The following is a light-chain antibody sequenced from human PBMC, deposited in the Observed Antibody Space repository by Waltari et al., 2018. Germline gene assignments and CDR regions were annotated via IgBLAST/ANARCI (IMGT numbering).Light chain of an antibody. V-gene: IGKV3-20*01. CDR2: GAS. CDR1: QRVGRT. Sequence: ELVLTQSPGTLSLSPGERDNLSCSASQRVGRTLAWYQQKPGQAPRLLIYGASRRATDIPDRFSGSGSGTDFSLTINRLEPEDFAVYFCQHYVRLPATFGQGTKVEIK. J-gene: IGKJ1*01. CDR3: QHYVRLPAT.